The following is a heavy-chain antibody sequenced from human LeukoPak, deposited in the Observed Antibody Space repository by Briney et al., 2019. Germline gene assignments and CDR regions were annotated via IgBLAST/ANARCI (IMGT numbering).Heavy chain of an antibody. D-gene: IGHD2-2*01. CDR3: AKDDCSSTSCYSPHY. Sequence: PGGSLRLSCAASGFTFSIYAMSWVRQAPGKGLEWVSAISGSGGSTYYADSVKGRFTISRDNSKNTLYLQMNSLRAEDTAVYYCAKDDCSSTSCYSPHYWGQGTLVTVSS. J-gene: IGHJ4*02. V-gene: IGHV3-23*01. CDR2: ISGSGGST. CDR1: GFTFSIYA.